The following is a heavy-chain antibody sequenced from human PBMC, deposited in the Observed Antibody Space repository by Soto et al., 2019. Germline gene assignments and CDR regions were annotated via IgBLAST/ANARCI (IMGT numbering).Heavy chain of an antibody. Sequence: EVQLLESGGGLVQPGGSLRLSCAASGFTFSSFALNCVRQAPGKRLEWVSTISGSGGTTYYADSVKGRFTISRDNSKNPLYLQMNSLRAEDTAFYYCAKASILVPGGYYFYMDVWCKGTTVTVSS. CDR3: AKASILVPGGYYFYMDV. CDR2: ISGSGGTT. V-gene: IGHV3-23*01. D-gene: IGHD2-2*01. CDR1: GFTFSSFA. J-gene: IGHJ6*03.